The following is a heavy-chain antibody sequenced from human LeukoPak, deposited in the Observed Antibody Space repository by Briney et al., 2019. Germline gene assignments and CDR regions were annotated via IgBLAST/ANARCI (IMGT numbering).Heavy chain of an antibody. CDR1: GGSISSYY. CDR2: GYYSGST. V-gene: IGHV4-59*01. Sequence: SETLSLTCTVSGGSISSYYWSWIRQPPGTGLEWIGYGYYSGSTNYNPSLKSRVTISVDASKNQFSLKLSSVTAADTAVYYCARYYCAGVCYYFQHWGQGTLVTVSS. D-gene: IGHD2-21*02. CDR3: ARYYCAGVCYYFQH. J-gene: IGHJ1*01.